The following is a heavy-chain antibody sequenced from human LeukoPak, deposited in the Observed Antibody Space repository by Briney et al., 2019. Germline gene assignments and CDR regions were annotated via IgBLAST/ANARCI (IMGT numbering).Heavy chain of an antibody. CDR1: GFTFSSYE. V-gene: IGHV3-48*03. J-gene: IGHJ6*04. CDR3: AELGITMIGGV. CDR2: ISSSGSTI. Sequence: GSLRLSCAASGFTFSSYEMNWVRQAPGKGLEWVSYISSSGSTIYYADSVKGRFTISRDNAKNSLYLQMNSLRAEDTTVYYCAELGITMIGGVWGKGTTVTISS. D-gene: IGHD3-10*02.